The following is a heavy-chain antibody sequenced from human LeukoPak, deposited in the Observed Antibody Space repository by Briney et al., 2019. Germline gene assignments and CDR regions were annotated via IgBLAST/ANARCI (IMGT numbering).Heavy chain of an antibody. V-gene: IGHV4-4*07. CDR3: VREINRYFDL. J-gene: IGHJ2*01. CDR1: GGSISSSY. Sequence: SETLSLTGSVSGGSISSSYWSWLRQPAGEGLEWIGHGYTGGTPNSNPSLKSRVALSVDTSKNQFSLTLKSVTAADTAIYYRVREINRYFDLWGRGTLVTVSS. CDR2: GYTGGTP. D-gene: IGHD2-2*01.